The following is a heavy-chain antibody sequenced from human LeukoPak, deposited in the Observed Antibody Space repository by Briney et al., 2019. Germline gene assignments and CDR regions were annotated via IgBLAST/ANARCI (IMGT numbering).Heavy chain of an antibody. CDR1: GYTFTGYY. D-gene: IGHD6-6*01. CDR3: ARGGEYSRSSSTY. CDR2: INPNSGGT. Sequence: GASVKVPCKASGYTFTGYYMHWVRQAPGQGLEWMGWINPNSGGTNYAQKFQGRVTVTRDTSISTAYMELSTLRSDDTAVYYCARGGEYSRSSSTYWGQGTLVTVSS. J-gene: IGHJ4*02. V-gene: IGHV1-2*02.